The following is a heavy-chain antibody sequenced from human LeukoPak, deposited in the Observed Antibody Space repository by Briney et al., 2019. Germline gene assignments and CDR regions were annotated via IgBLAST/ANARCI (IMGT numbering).Heavy chain of an antibody. CDR3: ARLTTPCSGGSCYPTDTDY. Sequence: ASVNVSCKASGGTFSSYAISSVRQAPGQGLEWMGRIIPILGIANYAQKFQGRVTITADKSTSTAYMELSSLRSEDTAVYYCARLTTPCSGGSCYPTDTDYWGQGTLVTVSS. D-gene: IGHD2-15*01. J-gene: IGHJ4*02. CDR2: IIPILGIA. V-gene: IGHV1-69*04. CDR1: GGTFSSYA.